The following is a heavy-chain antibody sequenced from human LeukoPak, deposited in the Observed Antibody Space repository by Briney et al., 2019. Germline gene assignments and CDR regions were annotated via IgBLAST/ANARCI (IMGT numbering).Heavy chain of an antibody. J-gene: IGHJ4*02. V-gene: IGHV1-2*02. Sequence: GASVKVSCKASGGTFTSYAISWVRQAPGQGLEGIGWISPDSGRTGFAQKFQGRVTMTRDTSISTAYMELSRLGYDDTAVYYCARDTRSSYLQYYFDYWGQGTLVTVSS. CDR2: ISPDSGRT. CDR1: GGTFTSYA. CDR3: ARDTRSSYLQYYFDY. D-gene: IGHD5-24*01.